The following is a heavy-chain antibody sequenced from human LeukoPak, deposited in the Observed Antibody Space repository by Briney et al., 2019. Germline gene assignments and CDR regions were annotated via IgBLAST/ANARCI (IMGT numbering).Heavy chain of an antibody. CDR2: INPNSGDT. V-gene: IGHV1-2*06. J-gene: IGHJ4*02. D-gene: IGHD2-21*02. Sequence: GSVKVSCKASGYTFSAYYMHWVRQAPGQGLEWMGRINPNSGDTNNAQNFQGRITLTRDTSISTAYMELSRLRSDDTAVYYCARDYCGGVCFPDYWGQGTLVTVSS. CDR3: ARDYCGGVCFPDY. CDR1: GYTFSAYY.